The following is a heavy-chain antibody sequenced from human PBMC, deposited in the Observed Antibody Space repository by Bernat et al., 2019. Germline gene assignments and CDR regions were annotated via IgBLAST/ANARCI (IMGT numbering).Heavy chain of an antibody. CDR3: ARESTFPNYYFDY. CDR2: ISYDGSSQ. J-gene: IGHJ4*02. V-gene: IGHV3-30*04. Sequence: QVQLVESGGGVVQPGRSLRLSCAASGFTFSTYALHWVRQAPGKGLEWVAVISYDGSSQYYADSVKGRFTISRDNSKNTLYLQMNSLRAEDTAVYYCARESTFPNYYFDYWGQGTLVTVSS. D-gene: IGHD3-16*01. CDR1: GFTFSTYA.